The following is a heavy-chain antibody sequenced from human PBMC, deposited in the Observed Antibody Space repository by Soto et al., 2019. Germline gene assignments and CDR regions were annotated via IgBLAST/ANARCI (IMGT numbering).Heavy chain of an antibody. V-gene: IGHV3-30-3*01. CDR1: GFTFSSYA. D-gene: IGHD3-3*01. J-gene: IGHJ6*02. CDR3: ASPYDFWSGPQGSYYYGMDV. Sequence: QVQLVESGGGVVQPGRSLRLSCAASGFTFSSYAMHWVRQAPGKGLEWVAVISYDGSNKYYADSVKGRFTISRDNSKNTLYLQMNSLRAEDTAVYYCASPYDFWSGPQGSYYYGMDVWGQGTTVTVSS. CDR2: ISYDGSNK.